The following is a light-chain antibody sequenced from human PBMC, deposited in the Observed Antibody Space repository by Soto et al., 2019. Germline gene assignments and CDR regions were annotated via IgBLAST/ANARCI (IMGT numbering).Light chain of an antibody. J-gene: IGKJ4*01. Sequence: EIVMTQSPATLSVSPGERATLSCRASQSVSSNLAWYQQKPGQSPRLLIYGASTRATGIPARFSGRGSGADFTLTISSLQSEDFAVYYCQQYNKWPLTFGGGTKVEIK. V-gene: IGKV3-15*01. CDR3: QQYNKWPLT. CDR1: QSVSSN. CDR2: GAS.